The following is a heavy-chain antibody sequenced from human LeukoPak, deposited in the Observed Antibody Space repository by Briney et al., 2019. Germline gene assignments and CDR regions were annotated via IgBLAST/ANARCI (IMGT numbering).Heavy chain of an antibody. V-gene: IGHV3-7*01. Sequence: GGSLRLSCAASGFTFNSYTMHWVRQAPGKGLEWVANIVPDGSEKYYVESVRGRFTISRDNAKNTLYLQMNSLRAEDTAVYYCARSNYYYYYMDVWGKGTTVTISS. J-gene: IGHJ6*03. CDR3: ARSNYYYYYMDV. CDR2: IVPDGSEK. CDR1: GFTFNSYT.